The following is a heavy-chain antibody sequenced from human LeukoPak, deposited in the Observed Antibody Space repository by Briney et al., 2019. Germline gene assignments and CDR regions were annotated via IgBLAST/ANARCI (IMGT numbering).Heavy chain of an antibody. CDR3: ARGYYYDSSGYHEFDY. J-gene: IGHJ4*02. Sequence: ASVKVSCKAPGYTFTGYYMHWVRQAPGQGLEWMGWINPNSGGTNYAQKFQGRVTMTRDTSISTAYMELSRLRSDDTAVYYCARGYYYDSSGYHEFDYWGQGTLVTVSS. D-gene: IGHD3-22*01. V-gene: IGHV1-2*02. CDR2: INPNSGGT. CDR1: GYTFTGYY.